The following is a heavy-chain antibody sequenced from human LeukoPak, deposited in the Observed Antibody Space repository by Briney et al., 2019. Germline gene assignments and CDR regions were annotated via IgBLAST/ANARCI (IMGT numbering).Heavy chain of an antibody. Sequence: GGSLRLSCAASGFTFSSYSMDWVRQAPGKGLEWVSYISSSGSTIYYADSVKGRFTISRDNAKNSLYLQMNSLRAEDTAVYYCAKGSLSGVTCYFDYWGQGTLVTVSS. J-gene: IGHJ4*02. CDR3: AKGSLSGVTCYFDY. D-gene: IGHD2-15*01. CDR1: GFTFSSYS. V-gene: IGHV3-48*04. CDR2: ISSSGSTI.